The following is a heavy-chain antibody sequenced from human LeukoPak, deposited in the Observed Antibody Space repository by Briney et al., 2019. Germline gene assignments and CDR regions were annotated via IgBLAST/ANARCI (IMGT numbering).Heavy chain of an antibody. CDR1: RFTFSSYG. V-gene: IGHV3-7*05. D-gene: IGHD1-26*01. CDR2: IKQDGSEK. CDR3: ARRRPGGSYRDY. J-gene: IGHJ4*02. Sequence: PGGSLRLSCAASRFTFSSYGMHWVRQAPGKGLEWVANIKQDGSEKYYVDSVKGRFTISRDNAKNSLYPQMNSLRAEDTAVYYCARRRPGGSYRDYWGQGTLVTVSS.